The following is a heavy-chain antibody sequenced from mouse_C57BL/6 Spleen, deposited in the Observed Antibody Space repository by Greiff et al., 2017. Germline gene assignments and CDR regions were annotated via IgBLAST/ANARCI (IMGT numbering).Heavy chain of an antibody. Sequence: QVQLQQPGAELVKPGASVKLSCKASGYTFTSYWMHWVKQRPGQGLEWIGMIHPNSGSTNYTEKFKSKATLTVDKSSSTAYMQLSSLTSEDSAVYYCARNYYGNGFAYWGQGTLVTVAA. D-gene: IGHD2-1*01. CDR2: IHPNSGST. CDR1: GYTFTSYW. J-gene: IGHJ3*01. CDR3: ARNYYGNGFAY. V-gene: IGHV1-64*01.